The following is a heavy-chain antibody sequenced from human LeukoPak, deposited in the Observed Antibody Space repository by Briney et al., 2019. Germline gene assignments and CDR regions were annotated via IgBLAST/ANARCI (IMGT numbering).Heavy chain of an antibody. D-gene: IGHD2-2*01. J-gene: IGHJ6*04. CDR3: TTGKVSGYCSSTSCPAEDYGMDV. CDR1: GFTFSNYW. Sequence: PGGSLSLSCAASGFTFSNYWMSWVRQAPGKGLEWVANIKEDGSEKYYVDSVKGRFTISRDNARNSLYLQMNSLKTEDTAVYYCTTGKVSGYCSSTSCPAEDYGMDVWGKGTTVTVSS. V-gene: IGHV3-7*03. CDR2: IKEDGSEK.